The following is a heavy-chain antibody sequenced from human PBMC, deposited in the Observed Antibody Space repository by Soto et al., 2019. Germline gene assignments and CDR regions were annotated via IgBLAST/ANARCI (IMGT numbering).Heavy chain of an antibody. CDR2: ITSSGTTI. Sequence: EAQLVESGGGLVQPGGSLRLSCAASGFTFSVYTMHWVRQSPGKGLEWISSITSSGTTISYADSVKGRFTISRDNDKSSLFLQMDTLRDEDTAVYYCARDGYSTSSDRAWFDPWGQGTLVTVSS. J-gene: IGHJ5*02. D-gene: IGHD6-6*01. CDR1: GFTFSVYT. V-gene: IGHV3-48*02. CDR3: ARDGYSTSSDRAWFDP.